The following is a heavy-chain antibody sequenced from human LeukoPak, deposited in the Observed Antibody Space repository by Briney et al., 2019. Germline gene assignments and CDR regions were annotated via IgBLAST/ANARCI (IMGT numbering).Heavy chain of an antibody. J-gene: IGHJ4*02. Sequence: GGSLRLSCAASGFTFSSYAMSWVRQAPGKGLEWVSAISGSGGSTYYADSVKGRLTISRDNSKNTLYLQMNSLRAEDTAVYYCAKDENYYDSSGYWVVYWGQGTLVTVSS. D-gene: IGHD3-22*01. V-gene: IGHV3-23*01. CDR1: GFTFSSYA. CDR2: ISGSGGST. CDR3: AKDENYYDSSGYWVVY.